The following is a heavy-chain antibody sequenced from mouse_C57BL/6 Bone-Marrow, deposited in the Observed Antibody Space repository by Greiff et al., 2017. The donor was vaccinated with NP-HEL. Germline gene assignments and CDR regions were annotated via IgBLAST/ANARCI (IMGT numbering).Heavy chain of an antibody. CDR3: AKNGGLRRTGYAMDY. CDR2: IWRGGSA. CDR1: GFSLTSYG. J-gene: IGHJ4*01. V-gene: IGHV2-5*01. Sequence: VQLQQSGPGLVQPSQSLSITCTVSGFSLTSYGVHWVRQSPGKGLEWLGVIWRGGSADYNAAFMSRLSITKDNSKSQVFFKMNSLQADDTAIYYCAKNGGLRRTGYAMDYWGQGTSVTVSS. D-gene: IGHD2-4*01.